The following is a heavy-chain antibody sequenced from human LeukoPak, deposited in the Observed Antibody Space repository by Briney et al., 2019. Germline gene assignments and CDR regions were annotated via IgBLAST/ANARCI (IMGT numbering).Heavy chain of an antibody. CDR1: GFTVSGNY. CDR2: IYSGGSA. J-gene: IGHJ4*02. Sequence: GGSLRVSCEVSGFTVSGNYMSWVRQTPGKGLEWVSVIYSGGSAYYADSVKGRFTISRDNSKNTLYLQMNSLRAEDTAVYYCARGAIYYFDYWGQGTLVTVSS. D-gene: IGHD3-16*01. V-gene: IGHV3-53*01. CDR3: ARGAIYYFDY.